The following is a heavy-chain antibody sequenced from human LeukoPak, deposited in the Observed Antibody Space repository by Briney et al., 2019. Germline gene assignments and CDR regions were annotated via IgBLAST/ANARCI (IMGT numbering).Heavy chain of an antibody. CDR3: ARLSRVVGYYYYMDV. D-gene: IGHD2-15*01. CDR1: GYSISSGYY. J-gene: IGHJ6*03. CDR2: IYYSGST. V-gene: IGHV4-38-2*02. Sequence: SETLSLTCTVSGYSISSGYYWGWIRQPPGKGLEWIGSIYYSGSTYYNPSLKSRVTISVDTSKNQFSLKLSSVTAADTAVYYCARLSRVVGYYYYMDVWGKGTTVTISS.